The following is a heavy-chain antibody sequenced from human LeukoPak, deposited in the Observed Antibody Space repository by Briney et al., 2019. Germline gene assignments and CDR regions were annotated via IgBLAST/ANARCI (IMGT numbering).Heavy chain of an antibody. CDR3: ARDRNWNDGSPSAHVDY. CDR1: GYTFTSYG. D-gene: IGHD1-1*01. CDR2: ISAYNGNT. J-gene: IGHJ4*02. V-gene: IGHV1-18*01. Sequence: ASVKVSCKASGYTFTSYGISWVRQAPGQRLEWMGWISAYNGNTNYAQKLQGRVTMTTDTSTSTAYMELRSLRSDDTAVYYCARDRNWNDGSPSAHVDYWGQGTLVTVSS.